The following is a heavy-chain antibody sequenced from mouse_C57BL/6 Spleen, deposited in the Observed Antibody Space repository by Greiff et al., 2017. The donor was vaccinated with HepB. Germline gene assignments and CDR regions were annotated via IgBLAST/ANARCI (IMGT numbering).Heavy chain of an antibody. CDR1: GFTFSDYY. V-gene: IGHV5-12*01. CDR3: ARPTFKGYYAMDY. D-gene: IGHD5-5*01. J-gene: IGHJ4*01. Sequence: EVQLVESGGGLVQPGGSLKLSCAASGFTFSDYYMYWVRQTPEKRLEWVAYISNGGGSTYYPDTVKGRFTISRDNAKNTLYLQMSRLKSEDTAMYYCARPTFKGYYAMDYWGQGTSVTVSS. CDR2: ISNGGGST.